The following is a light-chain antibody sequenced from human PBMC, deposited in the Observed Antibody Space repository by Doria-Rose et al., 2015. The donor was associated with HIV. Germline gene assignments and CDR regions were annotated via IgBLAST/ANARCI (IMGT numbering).Light chain of an antibody. Sequence: EIVLTQSPGTLSLSPGERATLSCRASQSFSSTYLAWYQQQPGQAPRLLIYDGSTRATGIPDRFSASVSVTDFTLTITRLEPEDFALYYCHQYGTSWTFGQGTKVGI. CDR1: QSFSSTY. CDR3: HQYGTSWT. V-gene: IGKV3-20*01. CDR2: DGS. J-gene: IGKJ1*01.